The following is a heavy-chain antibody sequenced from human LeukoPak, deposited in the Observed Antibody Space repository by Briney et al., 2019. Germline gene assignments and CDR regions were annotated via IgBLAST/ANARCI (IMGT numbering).Heavy chain of an antibody. CDR3: AAYCSSTSCYNNGEGEYYFDY. Sequence: ASVKVSCKASGYTFTSYGISWVRQAPGQGLEWMGWISAYNGNTNYAQKLQGRVTMTTDTSTSTAYMELRSLRSDDAAVYYCAAYCSSTSCYNNGEGEYYFDYWGQGTLVTVSS. J-gene: IGHJ4*02. V-gene: IGHV1-18*01. CDR1: GYTFTSYG. CDR2: ISAYNGNT. D-gene: IGHD2-2*02.